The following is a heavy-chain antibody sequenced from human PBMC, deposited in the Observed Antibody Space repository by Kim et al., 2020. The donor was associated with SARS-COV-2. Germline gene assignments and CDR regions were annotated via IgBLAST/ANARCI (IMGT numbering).Heavy chain of an antibody. CDR3: VLSLDTAMVAFDY. CDR2: IIPIFGTA. CDR1: GGTFTSYA. V-gene: IGHV1-69*13. D-gene: IGHD5-18*01. J-gene: IGHJ4*02. Sequence: SVKVSCKASGGTFTSYAISWVRQAPGQGLEWMGGIIPIFGTANSAQKFQGRVTITADESTSTAYMELSSLRSEDTAVYYCVLSLDTAMVAFDYWGQGTLVTVSS.